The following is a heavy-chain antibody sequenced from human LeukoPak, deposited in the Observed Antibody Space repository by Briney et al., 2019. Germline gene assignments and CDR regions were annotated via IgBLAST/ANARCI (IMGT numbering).Heavy chain of an antibody. Sequence: GSSVKVSCKASGGTFSSYAISWVRQAPGQGLEWMGGIIPIFGTANYAQKFQGRVTITADEATSTAYMELSSLRSEDTAVYYCAREVAAAGYYFDYWGQGTLVTVSS. CDR1: GGTFSSYA. J-gene: IGHJ4*02. CDR3: AREVAAAGYYFDY. D-gene: IGHD6-13*01. CDR2: IIPIFGTA. V-gene: IGHV1-69*01.